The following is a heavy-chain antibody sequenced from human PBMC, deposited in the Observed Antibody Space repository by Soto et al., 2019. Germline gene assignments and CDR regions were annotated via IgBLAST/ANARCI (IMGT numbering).Heavy chain of an antibody. V-gene: IGHV3-30-3*01. J-gene: IGHJ6*02. Sequence: QVQLVESGGGVVQPGRSLRLSCAASGFTFTSYAMHWVRQAPGKGLEWVAVISNDGSNYYYADSVRGRFTISRDNTKTTLFLQMSSLRGEDSGVYSCARGTTRAIFDYGMDVWGQGTTVTVSS. CDR2: ISNDGSNY. CDR3: ARGTTRAIFDYGMDV. D-gene: IGHD3-3*01. CDR1: GFTFTSYA.